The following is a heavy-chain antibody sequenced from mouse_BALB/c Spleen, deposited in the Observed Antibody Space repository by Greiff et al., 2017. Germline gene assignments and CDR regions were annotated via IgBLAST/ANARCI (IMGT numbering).Heavy chain of an antibody. V-gene: IGHV5-12-1*01. J-gene: IGHJ2*01. CDR1: GFAFSSYD. D-gene: IGHD2-12*01. CDR2: ISSGGGST. Sequence: EVQGVESGGGLVKPGGSLKLSCAASGFAFSSYDMSWVRQTPEKRLEWVAYISSGGGSTYYPDTVKGRFTISRDNAKNTLYLQMSSLKSEDTAMYYCARLRRGYYFDYWGQGTTLTVSS. CDR3: ARLRRGYYFDY.